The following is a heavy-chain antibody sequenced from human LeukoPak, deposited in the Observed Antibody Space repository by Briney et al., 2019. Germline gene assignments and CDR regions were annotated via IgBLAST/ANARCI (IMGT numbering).Heavy chain of an antibody. D-gene: IGHD6-19*01. Sequence: GGSLRLSCAASGFTFSSYAMHWVRQAPGKGLEWVAVISYDGSMKYYADSVKGRFTISRDNAKNSLHLQMSSLRAEDTAVYYCARDTASWLVSEYFDLWGRGTLVTVSS. CDR3: ARDTASWLVSEYFDL. J-gene: IGHJ2*01. CDR2: ISYDGSMK. V-gene: IGHV3-30*04. CDR1: GFTFSSYA.